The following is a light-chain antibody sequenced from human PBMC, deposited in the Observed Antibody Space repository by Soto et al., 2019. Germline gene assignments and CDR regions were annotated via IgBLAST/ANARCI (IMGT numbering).Light chain of an antibody. CDR3: QKYNTVPRT. CDR1: QGISHF. V-gene: IGKV1-27*01. J-gene: IGKJ1*01. Sequence: MTQSPSSLSASVGDRVTITCRASQGISHFLAWYQQKPGKVPKLLIYAASILQSGVPPRFSGSGSGTDFTLTISSLQPEDVATYYCQKYNTVPRTFGQGTKVEI. CDR2: AAS.